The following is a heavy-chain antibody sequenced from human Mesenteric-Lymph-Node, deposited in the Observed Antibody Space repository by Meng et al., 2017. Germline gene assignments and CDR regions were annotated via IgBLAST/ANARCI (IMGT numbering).Heavy chain of an antibody. CDR1: GYSSSSSNW. CDR2: IYYSGST. D-gene: IGHD3-10*01. V-gene: IGHV4-28*03. Sequence: VTPAEAGPGLVKPLDTLSLPCAVSGYSSSSSNWWGWIRQPPGKGLEWIGYIYYSGSTYYNPSLKSRVTMSVDTSKNQFSLKLSSVTAVDTAVYYCARASYGSGSPLGESWFDPWGQGTLVTVSS. J-gene: IGHJ5*02. CDR3: ARASYGSGSPLGESWFDP.